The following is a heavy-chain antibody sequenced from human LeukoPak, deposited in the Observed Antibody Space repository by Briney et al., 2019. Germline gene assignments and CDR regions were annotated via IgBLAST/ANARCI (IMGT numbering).Heavy chain of an antibody. Sequence: SETLSLTCSVSGGSISSYYWSWIRQPPGKGLEWIGYIYYSGSTNYNPSLKSRVTISLDTSKSPVSLKLTSVTAADTAVYYCARAPIPYDRSRTDYRFDPWGQGTLVTVAS. J-gene: IGHJ5*02. CDR2: IYYSGST. V-gene: IGHV4-59*01. CDR1: GGSISSYY. CDR3: ARAPIPYDRSRTDYRFDP. D-gene: IGHD3-16*01.